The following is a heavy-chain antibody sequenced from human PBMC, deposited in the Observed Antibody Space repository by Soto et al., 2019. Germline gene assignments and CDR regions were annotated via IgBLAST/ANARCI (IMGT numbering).Heavy chain of an antibody. Sequence: QLQLQESGSGLVKPSQTLSLTCAVSGGSISSGGYSWSWLRQPPGKGLEWIGYIYHSGSTYYNPSRKSRVTISVDRSKNQFSLTLSSVTAADTAVYYCARAGGLGAVAADYWGQGTLVTVSS. D-gene: IGHD6-19*01. J-gene: IGHJ4*02. CDR1: GGSISSGGYS. CDR2: IYHSGST. V-gene: IGHV4-30-2*01. CDR3: ARAGGLGAVAADY.